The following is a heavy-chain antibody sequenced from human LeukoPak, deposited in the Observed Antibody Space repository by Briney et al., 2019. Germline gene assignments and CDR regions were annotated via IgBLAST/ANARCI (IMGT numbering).Heavy chain of an antibody. CDR3: ARRHDYGDYQQGYFDY. CDR2: INHSGST. CDR1: GGSFSGYY. V-gene: IGHV4-34*01. D-gene: IGHD4-17*01. J-gene: IGHJ4*02. Sequence: PSETLSLTCAVYGGSFSGYYWSWIRQPPGKGLEWIGEINHSGSTNYNPSLKSRVTISVDTSKDQFSLKLSSVTAADTAVYYCARRHDYGDYQQGYFDYWGQGTLVTVSS.